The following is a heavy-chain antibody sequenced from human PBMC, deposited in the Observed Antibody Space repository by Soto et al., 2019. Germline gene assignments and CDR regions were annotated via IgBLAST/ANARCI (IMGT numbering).Heavy chain of an antibody. CDR1: GGSFSGYY. CDR3: AVYCSGGSCFPYFDY. Sequence: SETLSLTCAVYGGSFSGYYWSWIRQPPGKGLEWIGEINHSGSTNYNPSLKSRVTISVDTSKNQFSLKLSSVTAADTAVYYCAVYCSGGSCFPYFDYWGQGTLVTVSS. D-gene: IGHD2-15*01. CDR2: INHSGST. J-gene: IGHJ4*02. V-gene: IGHV4-34*01.